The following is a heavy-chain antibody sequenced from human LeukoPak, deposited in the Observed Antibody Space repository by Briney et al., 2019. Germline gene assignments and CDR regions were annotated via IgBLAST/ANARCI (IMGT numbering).Heavy chain of an antibody. J-gene: IGHJ3*02. V-gene: IGHV4-59*01. D-gene: IGHD3-22*01. CDR3: ARDLEGLFNAFDI. CDR1: GGSISSYY. Sequence: KSSETLSLTCTVSGGSISSYYWSWIRQPPGKGLEWIGYIYYSGSTNYNPSLKSRVTISVDTSKNQFSLKLTSVTAADTAVYYCARDLEGLFNAFDIWGQGTMVTVSS. CDR2: IYYSGST.